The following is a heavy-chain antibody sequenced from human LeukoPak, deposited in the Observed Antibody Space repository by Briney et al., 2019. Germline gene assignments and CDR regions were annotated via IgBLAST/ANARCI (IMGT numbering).Heavy chain of an antibody. CDR2: ISSGGTYV. D-gene: IGHD3-10*01. CDR3: ARFASVDF. CDR1: VVNFSNYT. Sequence: PGGSLRLSCAASVVNFSNYTMNWVRQAPGKGLEWGSYISSGGTYVYYADSVKGRFSISRDKTKNSLYLQMNNLRVEDTAVYFCARFASVDFWGQGTLVTVSS. V-gene: IGHV3-21*01. J-gene: IGHJ4*02.